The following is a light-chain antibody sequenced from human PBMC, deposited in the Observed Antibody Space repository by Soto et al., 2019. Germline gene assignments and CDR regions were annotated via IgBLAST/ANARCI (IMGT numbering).Light chain of an antibody. V-gene: IGLV2-8*01. CDR3: SSYAGSWV. J-gene: IGLJ3*02. CDR1: SSDIGGYNY. CDR2: EVT. Sequence: QSVLTQPPSASGSPGQSVTISCTGTSSDIGGYNYVSWYQQRPGKAPKLMIYEVTKRPSGVPDRFSGSKSGSTASLTVSGLQAEDEADYFCSSYAGSWVFGGGTKLTVL.